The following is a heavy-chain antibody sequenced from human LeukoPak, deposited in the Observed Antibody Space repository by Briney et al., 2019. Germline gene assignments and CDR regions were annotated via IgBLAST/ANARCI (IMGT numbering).Heavy chain of an antibody. J-gene: IGHJ4*02. CDR1: GYTFTSYG. CDR3: ARGLDHWNVYIFDN. Sequence: ASVQVSCKASGYTFTSYGISWVRQAPGQGLEWMGWISAYNGNTNYAQKLQGRVTMTTDTSTSTAYMELRSLRSDDTAVYYCARGLDHWNVYIFDNWGLGTLVTVSS. D-gene: IGHD1-1*01. V-gene: IGHV1-18*01. CDR2: ISAYNGNT.